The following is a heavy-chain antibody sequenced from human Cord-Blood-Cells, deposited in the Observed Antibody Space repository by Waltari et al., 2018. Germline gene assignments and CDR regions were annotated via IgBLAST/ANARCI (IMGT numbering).Heavy chain of an antibody. CDR1: GYTFTGYY. CDR2: INPNSGGT. CDR3: ARRFSSSWYWFDP. Sequence: QVQLVQSGAEVKKPGASVKVSCKASGYTFTGYYMHWVRQAPGQGLEWMGLINPNSGGTNYAQKCQGRVTMTRDTSISTAYMELSRLRSDDTAVYYCARRFSSSWYWFDPWGQGTLVTVSS. D-gene: IGHD6-13*01. V-gene: IGHV1-2*02. J-gene: IGHJ5*02.